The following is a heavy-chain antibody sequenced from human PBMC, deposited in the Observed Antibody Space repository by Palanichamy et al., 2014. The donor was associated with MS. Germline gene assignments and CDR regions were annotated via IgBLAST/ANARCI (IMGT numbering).Heavy chain of an antibody. Sequence: EVQLLESGGGLVQPGGSLRLSCAASGFTFSSYTMSWVRQAPGKGLEWVSGISGGGGSTYYADSVRGRFTISRDNSKNTLYLQMNSLRAEDSAVYYCAKECSGGSCYFEGHYYYYGMDVWGQGTTATVSS. J-gene: IGHJ6*02. V-gene: IGHV3-23*01. D-gene: IGHD2-15*01. CDR3: AKECSGGSCYFEGHYYYYGMDV. CDR1: GFTFSSYT. CDR2: ISGGGGST.